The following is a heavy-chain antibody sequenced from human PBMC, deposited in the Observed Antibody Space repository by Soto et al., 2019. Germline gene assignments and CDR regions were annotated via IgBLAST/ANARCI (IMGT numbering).Heavy chain of an antibody. CDR2: IYYSGST. V-gene: IGHV4-59*08. CDR1: GGSISSYY. D-gene: IGHD3-16*01. J-gene: IGHJ5*02. CDR3: ARLGAQEIDP. Sequence: QVQLQESGPGLVKPSETLSLTCTVSGGSISSYYWNWIRQPPGKGLEWIGYIYYSGSTYYNPSLESRVTTSVAPSKNQFSLTLSSVTAADTAVYYCARLGAQEIDPWGQGTLVTVSS.